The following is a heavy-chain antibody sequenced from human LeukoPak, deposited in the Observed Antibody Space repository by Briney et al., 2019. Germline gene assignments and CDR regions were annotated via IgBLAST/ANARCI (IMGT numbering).Heavy chain of an antibody. CDR3: ARDQEMYYFDY. CDR2: IYSGGST. Sequence: GGSLRLSCAASGFTVSSNYMSWVRQAPGKGLEWVSVIYSGGSTYCADSVKGRFTISRDNSKNTLYLQMNSLRAEDTAVYYCARDQEMYYFDYWGQGTLVTVSS. CDR1: GFTVSSNY. V-gene: IGHV3-66*01. J-gene: IGHJ4*02.